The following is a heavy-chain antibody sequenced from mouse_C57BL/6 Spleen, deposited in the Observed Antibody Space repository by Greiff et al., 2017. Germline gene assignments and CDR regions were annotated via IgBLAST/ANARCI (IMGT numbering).Heavy chain of an antibody. CDR3: AREGYYYGSSYCWYFDV. J-gene: IGHJ1*03. Sequence: VQLQQSGPELVKPGASVKISCKASGYAFSSSWMNWVKQRPGKGLEWIGRIYPGDGDTNSNGKFKGKATLTADKSSSTAYMQLSSLTSEDSAVYFCAREGYYYGSSYCWYFDVRGTGTTVTVSS. V-gene: IGHV1-82*01. CDR1: GYAFSSSW. CDR2: IYPGDGDT. D-gene: IGHD1-1*01.